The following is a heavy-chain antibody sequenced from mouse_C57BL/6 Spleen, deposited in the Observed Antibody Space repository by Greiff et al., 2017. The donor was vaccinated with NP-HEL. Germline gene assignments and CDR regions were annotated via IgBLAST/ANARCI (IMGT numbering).Heavy chain of an antibody. Sequence: QVQLQQPGAELVMPGASVKLSCKASGYTFTSYWMHWVKQRPGQGLEWIGEIDPSDSYTNYNQKFKGKSTLTIDKSSSTAYMQLISLTSDDSAVYYCARSDYGSTQYYFDYWGQGTTLTVSS. J-gene: IGHJ2*01. CDR1: GYTFTSYW. V-gene: IGHV1-69*01. D-gene: IGHD1-1*01. CDR2: IDPSDSYT. CDR3: ARSDYGSTQYYFDY.